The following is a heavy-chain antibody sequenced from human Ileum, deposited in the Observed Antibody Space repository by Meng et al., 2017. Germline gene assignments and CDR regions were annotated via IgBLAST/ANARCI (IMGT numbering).Heavy chain of an antibody. CDR3: AREVRWFGELLTMKFDY. Sequence: SDTLSLTCTAPGGSISSYYWSWSRQPAGKGLEWIGRIYTSGSTNYNPSLKSRVTMSVDTSKNQFSLKLSSVTAADTAVYYCAREVRWFGELLTMKFDYWGQGKRVNGAS. CDR2: IYTSGST. D-gene: IGHD3-10*01. J-gene: IGHJ4*01. CDR1: GGSISSYY. V-gene: IGHV4-4*07.